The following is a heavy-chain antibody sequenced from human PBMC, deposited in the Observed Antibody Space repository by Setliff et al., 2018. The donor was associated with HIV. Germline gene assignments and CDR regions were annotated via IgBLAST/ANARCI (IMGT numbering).Heavy chain of an antibody. V-gene: IGHV1-18*01. Sequence: ASVKVSCKASGYTFTSYGISWVRQAPGQGLEWMGWISAYNGNTDCARNLQGRLTMTTDTSTSTAFMELRSLRSDDTAVYYCARDPPSSGWYRADYWGQGTLVTVS. CDR2: ISAYNGNT. D-gene: IGHD6-19*01. J-gene: IGHJ4*02. CDR3: ARDPPSSGWYRADY. CDR1: GYTFTSYG.